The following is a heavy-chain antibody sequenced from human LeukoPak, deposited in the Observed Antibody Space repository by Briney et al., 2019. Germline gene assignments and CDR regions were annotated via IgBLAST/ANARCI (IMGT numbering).Heavy chain of an antibody. CDR1: GGTFSSYA. D-gene: IGHD6-13*01. CDR3: ARLRPGSSWDSSVDY. CDR2: IIPILGIM. J-gene: IGHJ4*02. V-gene: IGHV1-69*04. Sequence: SVKVSCKASGGTFSSYAISWVRQAPGQGLEWMGRIIPILGIMNYAQKFQGRVTISADKSTSTAYMELSSLRSEDTAVYYCARLRPGSSWDSSVDYWGQGTLVTVSS.